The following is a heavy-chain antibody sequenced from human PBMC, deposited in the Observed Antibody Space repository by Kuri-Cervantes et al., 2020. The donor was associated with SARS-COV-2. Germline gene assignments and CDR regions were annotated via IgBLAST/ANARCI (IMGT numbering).Heavy chain of an antibody. D-gene: IGHD6-19*01. CDR2: ISAYNGNT. CDR3: ARDRYSSGWSWTYYYYGMDV. V-gene: IGHV1-18*01. Sequence: GGSLRLSCKASGYTFTSYGISWVRQAPGQGLEGMGWISAYNGNTNYAQKFQGRVTMTTDTSTSTAYMELRSLRSDDTAVYYCARDRYSSGWSWTYYYYGMDVWGQGTTVTVSS. J-gene: IGHJ6*02. CDR1: GYTFTSYG.